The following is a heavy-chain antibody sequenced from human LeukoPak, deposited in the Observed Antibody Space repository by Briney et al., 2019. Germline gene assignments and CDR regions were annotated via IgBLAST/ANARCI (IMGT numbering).Heavy chain of an antibody. J-gene: IGHJ5*02. CDR3: AKSDWFDP. Sequence: PPGGSLRLSCAASGFTFSGYWMHWVRQAPGKGLEWVSRIKFDGSSTSYADPVKGRFTISRDNAKNTLYLQMNSLRAEDTAVYYCAKSDWFDPWGQGTLVTVSS. CDR1: GFTFSGYW. CDR2: IKFDGSST. V-gene: IGHV3-74*01.